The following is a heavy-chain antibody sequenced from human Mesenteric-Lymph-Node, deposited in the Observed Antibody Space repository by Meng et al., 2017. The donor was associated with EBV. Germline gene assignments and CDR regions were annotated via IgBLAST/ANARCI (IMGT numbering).Heavy chain of an antibody. J-gene: IGHJ4*02. Sequence: QAQLQPWGAGLFKPSETLSLTCVVYGGSFSGYYCTWIRQPPGKGLEWIGEINHSGSTNYNPSLKSRVTISLDTSKNQFSLKLNSVTAADTAVYYCARGKTMVRGVTSDYWGQGTLVTVSS. V-gene: IGHV4-34*01. D-gene: IGHD3-10*01. CDR1: GGSFSGYY. CDR2: INHSGST. CDR3: ARGKTMVRGVTSDY.